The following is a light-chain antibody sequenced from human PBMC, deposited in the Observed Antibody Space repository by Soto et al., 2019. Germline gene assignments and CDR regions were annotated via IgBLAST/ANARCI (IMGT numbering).Light chain of an antibody. CDR2: LGS. V-gene: IGKV2-28*01. CDR3: MQALQTPWT. J-gene: IGKJ1*01. CDR1: QSLLYSNGYNY. Sequence: DIVMTQSPLSLPVTPGEPASISCRSSQSLLYSNGYNYLDWYLQKPGQSPQLLVYLGSNRASGVPDRFSGSGSGTDFTLKINRVEAEDVGVYYCMQALQTPWTFGQGTKVDIK.